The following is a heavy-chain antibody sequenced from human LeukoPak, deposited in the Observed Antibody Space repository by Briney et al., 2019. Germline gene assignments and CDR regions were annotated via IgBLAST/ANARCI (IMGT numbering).Heavy chain of an antibody. V-gene: IGHV4-30-2*01. CDR3: ARGGIRYFDWLSEHNYLVDAFDI. J-gene: IGHJ3*02. D-gene: IGHD3-9*01. Sequence: SQTLSLTCAVSGGSISSGGYSWSWIRQPPGKGLEWIGYIYHSGSTYCNPSLKSRVTISVDRSKNQFSLKLSSVTAADTAVYYCARGGIRYFDWLSEHNYLVDAFDIWGQGTMVTVSS. CDR1: GGSISSGGYS. CDR2: IYHSGST.